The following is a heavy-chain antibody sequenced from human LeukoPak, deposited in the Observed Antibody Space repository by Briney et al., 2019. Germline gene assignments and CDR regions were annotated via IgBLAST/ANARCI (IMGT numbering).Heavy chain of an antibody. CDR2: ISSSSSYI. J-gene: IGHJ6*02. D-gene: IGHD5-18*01. V-gene: IGHV3-21*01. CDR3: ARDGYSYGYYGMDV. CDR1: GFTFSSYS. Sequence: PGGSLRLSCAASGFTFSSYSMNWVRQAPGKGLEWVSSISSSSSYIYYADSVKGRFTISRDNAKNSLYLQMNRLRAEDTAVYYCARDGYSYGYYGMDVWGQGTTVTVSS.